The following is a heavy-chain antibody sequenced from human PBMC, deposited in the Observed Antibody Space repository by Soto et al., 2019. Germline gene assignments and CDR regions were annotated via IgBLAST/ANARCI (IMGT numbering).Heavy chain of an antibody. CDR2: ISSSGSPK. Sequence: XGSLRLRCAASGFTFSRYRMNWVRQAPGKGLEWVSYISSSGSPKYYADSVKGRFTISRDNAKNSLYLQMNSLRDEDTAVYYCARVYSYGMDVWGQGTTVTVSS. CDR3: ARVYSYGMDV. J-gene: IGHJ6*02. CDR1: GFTFSRYR. D-gene: IGHD2-8*01. V-gene: IGHV3-48*02.